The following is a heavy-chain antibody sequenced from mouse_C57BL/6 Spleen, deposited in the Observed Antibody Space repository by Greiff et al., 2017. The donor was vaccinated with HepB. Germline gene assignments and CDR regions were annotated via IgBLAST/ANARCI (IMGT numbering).Heavy chain of an antibody. J-gene: IGHJ4*01. CDR3: ARWDYYGSSRYAMDY. Sequence: VHVKQSGPELVKPGASVKMSCKASGYTFTDYNMHWVKQSHGKSLEWIGYINPNNGGTSYNQKFKGKATLTVNKSSSTAYMELRSLTSEDSAVYYCARWDYYGSSRYAMDYWGQGTSVTVSS. V-gene: IGHV1-22*01. CDR2: INPNNGGT. D-gene: IGHD1-1*01. CDR1: GYTFTDYN.